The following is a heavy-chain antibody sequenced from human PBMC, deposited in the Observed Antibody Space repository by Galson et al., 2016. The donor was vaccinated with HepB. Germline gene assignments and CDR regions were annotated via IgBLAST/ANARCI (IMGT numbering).Heavy chain of an antibody. CDR2: FNPSRGST. CDR1: GYLFSTYF. J-gene: IGHJ4*02. Sequence: SVKVSCKASGYLFSTYFIHWVRQAPGQGLEWMGLFNPSRGSTTYAQKLQGRVTMSGDTSTGTFYMELSSLTSEDPAMYYCARRSAGGREAFLDYWGQGTLVTVSS. V-gene: IGHV1-46*04. D-gene: IGHD1-26*01. CDR3: ARRSAGGREAFLDY.